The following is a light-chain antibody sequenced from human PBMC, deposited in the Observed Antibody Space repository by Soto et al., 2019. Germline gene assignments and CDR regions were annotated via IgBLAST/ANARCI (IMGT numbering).Light chain of an antibody. V-gene: IGKV3-11*01. Sequence: EIVLTQSPATLSLSPGERATLSCRASQSVSIYLDWYQQKPGQAPPLLIFDASTRATGSPARFSGSGSGTAFTLTISSLEPEDFAVYYCQQRSNWPRTFGQGTKVEFK. CDR3: QQRSNWPRT. CDR1: QSVSIY. CDR2: DAS. J-gene: IGKJ1*01.